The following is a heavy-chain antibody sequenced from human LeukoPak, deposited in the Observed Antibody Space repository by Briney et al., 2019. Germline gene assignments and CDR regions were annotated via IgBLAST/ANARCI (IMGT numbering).Heavy chain of an antibody. CDR3: ARDANVRDAYYYYMDA. D-gene: IGHD2/OR15-2a*01. CDR1: GGSISSHY. CDR2: IYYSGST. J-gene: IGHJ6*03. Sequence: SETLSLTCTVSGGSISSHYWSWIRQPPGKGLEWIGYIYYSGSTNYNPSLKSRVTISVDTSKNQFSLKLSSVTAADTAVYYCARDANVRDAYYYYMDAWGKGTTVTVSS. V-gene: IGHV4-59*11.